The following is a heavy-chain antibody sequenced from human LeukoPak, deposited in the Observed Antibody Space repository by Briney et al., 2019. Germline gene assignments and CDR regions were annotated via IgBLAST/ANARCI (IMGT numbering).Heavy chain of an antibody. CDR1: GYTFTSYG. V-gene: IGHV1-18*01. D-gene: IGHD3-22*01. CDR3: AREPPFRSGYYYY. CDR2: ISAYNGNT. J-gene: IGHJ4*02. Sequence: GASVKVSCKAAGYTFTSYGISWVRQAPGQGLEWMGWISAYNGNTNYAQKLQGRVTMTTDTSTSTAYVELRSLRSDDTAVYYCAREPPFRSGYYYYWGQGTLVTVSS.